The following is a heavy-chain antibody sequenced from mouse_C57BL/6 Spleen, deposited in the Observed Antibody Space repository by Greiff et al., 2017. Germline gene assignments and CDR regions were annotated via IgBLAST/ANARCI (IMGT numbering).Heavy chain of an antibody. Sequence: EVMLVESGGGLVKPGGSLKLSCAASGFTFSSYAMSWVRQTPEKRLEWVATISDGGSYTYYPDNVKGRFTISRENAKNNLYLQMSHLKSEDTAMYYCARAYDYGAWFAYWSQGTLVTVSA. CDR1: GFTFSSYA. CDR3: ARAYDYGAWFAY. J-gene: IGHJ3*01. D-gene: IGHD2-4*01. CDR2: ISDGGSYT. V-gene: IGHV5-4*03.